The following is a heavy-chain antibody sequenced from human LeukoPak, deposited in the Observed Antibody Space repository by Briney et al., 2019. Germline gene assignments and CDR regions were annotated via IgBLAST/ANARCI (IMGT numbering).Heavy chain of an antibody. CDR3: AKGVVVVAATVQGFDY. CDR1: GFTFSSYA. Sequence: GGSLRLSCVASGFTFSSYAMSWVRQAPGKGLEWVSAISGSGGSTYYADSVKGRFTISRDNSKNTLYLQMNSLRAEDTAVYYCAKGVVVVAATVQGFDYWGQGTLVTVSS. CDR2: ISGSGGST. J-gene: IGHJ4*02. V-gene: IGHV3-23*01. D-gene: IGHD2-15*01.